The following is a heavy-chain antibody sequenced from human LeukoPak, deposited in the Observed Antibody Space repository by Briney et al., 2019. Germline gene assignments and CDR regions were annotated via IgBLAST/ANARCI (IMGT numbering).Heavy chain of an antibody. J-gene: IGHJ4*02. CDR2: ISYDGSNK. CDR1: GFTFSSYG. D-gene: IGHD1-26*01. CDR3: ARSPPRRTYGGIDY. Sequence: GGSLRLSCAASGFTFSSYGMHWVRQAPGKGLEWVAVISYDGSNKYYADSVKGRFTISRDNSKNTLYLQMNSLRAEDTAVYYCARSPPRRTYGGIDYWGQGTLVTVSS. V-gene: IGHV3-30*03.